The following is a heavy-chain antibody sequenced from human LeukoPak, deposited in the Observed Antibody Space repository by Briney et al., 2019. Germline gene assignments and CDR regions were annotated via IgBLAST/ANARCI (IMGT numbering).Heavy chain of an antibody. CDR1: GFTFSSYS. D-gene: IGHD5-18*01. V-gene: IGHV3-15*01. CDR2: IKSKTDGGTT. CDR3: TLSYGYGDGDY. J-gene: IGHJ4*02. Sequence: GGSLRLSCAASGFTFSSYSMNWVRQAPGKGLEWVGRIKSKTDGGTTDYAAPVKGRFTISRDDSKNTLYLQMNSLKTEDTAVYYCTLSYGYGDGDYWGQGTLVTVSS.